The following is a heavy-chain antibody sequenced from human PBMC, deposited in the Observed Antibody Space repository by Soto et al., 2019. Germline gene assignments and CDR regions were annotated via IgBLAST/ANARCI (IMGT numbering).Heavy chain of an antibody. V-gene: IGHV4-39*01. D-gene: IGHD4-17*01. CDR2: IYYSGRS. CDR1: GDSVTSNHFF. CDR3: ARQRTTVVTQAYFDH. Sequence: KTSETLSLTCTVSGDSVTSNHFFWGWIRQPPGKGLEWLGGIYYSGRSYYNPSLKSRVTMSVDTSKNQFSLTLNSVTAADAAVYYCARQRTTVVTQAYFDHWGQVTLVTVSS. J-gene: IGHJ4*02.